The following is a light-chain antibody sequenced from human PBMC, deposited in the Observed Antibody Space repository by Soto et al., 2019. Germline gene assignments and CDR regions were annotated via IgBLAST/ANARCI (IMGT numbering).Light chain of an antibody. Sequence: IVLTQSPGTLSLSPWERATLSCRASQSVSSSYLVWHQQKPGQAPRLLIYDASTRATGIPDRFSGGGSGTEFTLTISSLQSEDFVVYYCQQYNSWPPITFGQGTRLEIK. V-gene: IGKV3-15*01. CDR2: DAS. J-gene: IGKJ5*01. CDR1: QSVSSSY. CDR3: QQYNSWPPIT.